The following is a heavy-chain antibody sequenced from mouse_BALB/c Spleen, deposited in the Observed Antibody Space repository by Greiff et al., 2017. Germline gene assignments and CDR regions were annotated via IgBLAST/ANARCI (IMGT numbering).Heavy chain of an antibody. J-gene: IGHJ2*01. D-gene: IGHD1-2*01. CDR1: GYSITSGYY. Sequence: DVQLQESGPGLVKPSQSLSLTCSVTGYSITSGYYWNWIRQFPGNKLEWMGYISYDGSNNYNPSLKNRISITRDTSKNQFFLKLNSVTTEDTATYYCARVGLLRPPYYFDYWGQGTTLTVSS. CDR2: ISYDGSN. CDR3: ARVGLLRPPYYFDY. V-gene: IGHV3-6*02.